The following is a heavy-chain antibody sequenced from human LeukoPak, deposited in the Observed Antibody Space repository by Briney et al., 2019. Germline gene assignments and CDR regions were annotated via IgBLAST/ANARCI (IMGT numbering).Heavy chain of an antibody. Sequence: SQTLSLTCAISGDSVSSNSPAWNWIRQSPSRGLEWLGRTYYRSKWYNDYAVSVKSRITINPDTSKNQFSLQLNSVTPEDTAVYYCARSTRVAAAGGMDYWGQGTLVTVSS. CDR3: ARSTRVAAAGGMDY. V-gene: IGHV6-1*01. D-gene: IGHD6-13*01. J-gene: IGHJ4*02. CDR2: TYYRSKWYN. CDR1: GDSVSSNSPA.